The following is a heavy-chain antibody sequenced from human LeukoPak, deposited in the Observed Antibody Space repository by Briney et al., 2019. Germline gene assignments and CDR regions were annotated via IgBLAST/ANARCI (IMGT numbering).Heavy chain of an antibody. CDR2: IYYSGST. D-gene: IGHD3-22*01. J-gene: IGHJ4*02. V-gene: IGHV4-59*01. CDR3: ARVGWGSSGCYFDY. CDR1: GGSISSYY. Sequence: SETLSLTCTVSGGSISSYYWSWIRQPPGKGLEWIGYIYYSGSTNYNPSLKSRVTISVDTSKNQFSLKLSSVTAADTAVYYCARVGWGSSGCYFDYWGQGTLVTVSS.